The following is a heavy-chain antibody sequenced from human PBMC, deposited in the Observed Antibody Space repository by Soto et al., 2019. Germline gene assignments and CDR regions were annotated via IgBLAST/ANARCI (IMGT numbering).Heavy chain of an antibody. CDR2: VSSVSSFI. Sequence: GGSLRLSCASSCFTFITYSMNWVRQAPEKGLEWVSSVSSVSSFIFYSDSVKGRFTISRDNVKNSLHLHMDSLRAEDTAVYYCARGPCSGGSCYFDYWGQGTLVTVSS. V-gene: IGHV3-21*06. D-gene: IGHD2-15*01. CDR3: ARGPCSGGSCYFDY. J-gene: IGHJ4*02. CDR1: CFTFITYS.